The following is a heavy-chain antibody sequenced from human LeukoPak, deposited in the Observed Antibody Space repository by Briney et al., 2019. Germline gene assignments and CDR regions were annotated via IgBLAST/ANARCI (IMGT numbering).Heavy chain of an antibody. CDR3: ARDRERNTIPALFDI. CDR1: GYTFTGYY. CDR2: INPNSGGT. Sequence: GASVKVSCKASGYTFTGYYMHWVRQAPGQGLEWIGWINPNSGGTNYAQKFQGRVTMTRDTSISTAYMELSRLRSDDTAVYYCARDRERNTIPALFDIWGQGTMVTVSS. J-gene: IGHJ3*02. D-gene: IGHD3-9*01. V-gene: IGHV1-2*02.